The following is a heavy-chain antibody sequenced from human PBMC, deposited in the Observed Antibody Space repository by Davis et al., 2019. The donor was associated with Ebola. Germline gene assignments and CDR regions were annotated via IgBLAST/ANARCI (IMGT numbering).Heavy chain of an antibody. J-gene: IGHJ4*02. Sequence: GGPLRLSCAASGSTIRNAGFTWVLYAPGTGLKWVGRIKSKTDGGTTDYAAPVKGRFTISRDDSKNTLYLQMNSLKTEDTAVYYCNAGIVVVVAATPFGYWGQGTLVTVSS. CDR3: NAGIVVVVAATPFGY. D-gene: IGHD2-15*01. CDR2: IKSKTDGGTT. CDR1: GSTIRNAG. V-gene: IGHV3-15*01.